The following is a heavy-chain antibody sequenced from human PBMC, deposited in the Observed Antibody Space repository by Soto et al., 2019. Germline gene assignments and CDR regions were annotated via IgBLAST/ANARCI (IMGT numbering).Heavy chain of an antibody. Sequence: QVQLQASGPGLVKPSGTLSLTCAVSGASITDFNWWSWVRQSPGKGLEWIGEIFHSGSTNYNQSLKSRVIISVDKSKNQFSLSLSSVTAADTAVYYCARGGDYVLNYWGQGTLVTVSS. J-gene: IGHJ4*02. V-gene: IGHV4-4*02. CDR1: GASITDFNW. CDR2: IFHSGST. D-gene: IGHD3-10*02. CDR3: ARGGDYVLNY.